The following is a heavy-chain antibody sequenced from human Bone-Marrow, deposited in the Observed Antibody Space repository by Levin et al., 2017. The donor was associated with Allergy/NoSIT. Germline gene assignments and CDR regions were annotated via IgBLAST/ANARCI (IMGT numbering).Heavy chain of an antibody. Sequence: PGGSLRLSCVASGFTFSYYAMTWVRQAPGKGLEWVATIHEDGIEKYYLDSVKGRFTISRDNAKDSLFLQMNGLRADDAAVYYCATRGRGYNWVYGFLWGQGVRVTVSS. V-gene: IGHV3-7*01. CDR3: ATRGRGYNWVYGFL. CDR2: IHEDGIEK. J-gene: IGHJ4*02. CDR1: GFTFSYYA. D-gene: IGHD1-20*01.